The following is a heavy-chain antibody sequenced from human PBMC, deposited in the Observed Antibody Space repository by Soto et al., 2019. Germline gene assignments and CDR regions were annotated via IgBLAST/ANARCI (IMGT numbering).Heavy chain of an antibody. CDR3: ATQEVGGSYVYTFDP. CDR2: IYYSWST. J-gene: IGHJ5*02. CDR1: GGSITSSSYY. D-gene: IGHD1-26*01. Sequence: SETLSLTCTVSGGSITSSSYYWGWIRQPPGKGLEWIGSIYYSWSTYYNPSLKRRVTISVDTSKNQFSLKLSSVTAADTAVYYCATQEVGGSYVYTFDPWGQGTLVTVSS. V-gene: IGHV4-39*01.